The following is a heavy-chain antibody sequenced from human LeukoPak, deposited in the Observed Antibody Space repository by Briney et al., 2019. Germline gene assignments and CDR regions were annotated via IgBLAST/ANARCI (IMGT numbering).Heavy chain of an antibody. V-gene: IGHV3-23*01. CDR1: GGSFSGYY. Sequence: ETLSLTCAVYGGSFSGYYWSWIRQPPGKGLEWVSSISGSGVSTDYADSVKGRFTISRDNPKNTLYLQMNSLRAEDMALYYCAKGSLSSWTGVYFDYWGQGTLVTVSS. CDR3: AKGSLSSWTGVYFDY. J-gene: IGHJ4*02. D-gene: IGHD6-13*01. CDR2: ISGSGVST.